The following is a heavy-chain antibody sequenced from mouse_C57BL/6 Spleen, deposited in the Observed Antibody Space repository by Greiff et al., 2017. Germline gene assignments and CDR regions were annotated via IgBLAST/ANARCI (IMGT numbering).Heavy chain of an antibody. D-gene: IGHD3-2*02. CDR1: GYSFTGYY. V-gene: IGHV1-42*01. CDR2: INPSTGGT. CDR3: ARSRQLRPLDY. Sequence: VQLQQSGPELVKPGASVKISCKASGYSFTGYYMNWVKQSPEKSLEWIGEINPSTGGTTYNQKFKAKATLTVDKSSSTAYMQLKSLTSEDSAVYYCARSRQLRPLDYWGQGTTLTVSS. J-gene: IGHJ2*01.